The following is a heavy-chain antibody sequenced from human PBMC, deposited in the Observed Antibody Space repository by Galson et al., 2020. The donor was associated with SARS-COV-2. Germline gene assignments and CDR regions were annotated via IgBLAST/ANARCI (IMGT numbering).Heavy chain of an antibody. CDR1: GGSISSYY. J-gene: IGHJ4*02. CDR3: ATAGQQPCSGGSCYPKFDY. CDR2: IYSSGAT. Sequence: ASETLSLTCTVSGGSISSYYWSWIRQPPGKGLEWIGYIYSSGATNYNPSLKSQVTISVDTSKNQFSLKLRSVTAADTAVYYCATAGQQPCSGGSCYPKFDYWGQGTLVTASS. V-gene: IGHV4-59*01. D-gene: IGHD2-15*01.